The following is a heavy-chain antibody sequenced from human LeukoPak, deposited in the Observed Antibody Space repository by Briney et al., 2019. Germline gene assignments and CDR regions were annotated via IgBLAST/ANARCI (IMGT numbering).Heavy chain of an antibody. CDR2: ISFDGTNK. D-gene: IGHD4-17*01. CDR3: ATDYGDYEPIDY. CDR1: GVTLSNYA. J-gene: IGHJ4*02. Sequence: GRSLRLSCAASGVTLSNYAMHWVRRPPGRGLEWVAVISFDGTNKYYGDSVEGRFSVSRDNSKNTLYLQMDSLRPDDTAIYYCATDYGDYEPIDYWGQGTLVTVSS. V-gene: IGHV3-30*04.